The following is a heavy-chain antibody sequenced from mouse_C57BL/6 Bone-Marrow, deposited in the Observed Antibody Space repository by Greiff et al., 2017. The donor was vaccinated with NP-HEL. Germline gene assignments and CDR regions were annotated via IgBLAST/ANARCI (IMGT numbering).Heavy chain of an antibody. CDR1: GYTFTDYY. CDR2: INPYNGGT. J-gene: IGHJ3*01. CDR3: AIYYGPWFAY. D-gene: IGHD2-1*01. Sequence: EVKLQQSGPVLVKPGASVKMSCKASGYTFTDYYMNWVKQSHGKSLEWIGVINPYNGGTSYNQKFKGKATLTVDKSSSTAYMELNSLTSEDSAVYYCAIYYGPWFAYWGQGTLVTVSA. V-gene: IGHV1-19*01.